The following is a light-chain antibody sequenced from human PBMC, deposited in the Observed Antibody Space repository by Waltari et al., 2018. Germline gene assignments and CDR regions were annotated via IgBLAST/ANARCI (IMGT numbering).Light chain of an antibody. Sequence: QSVLTQPPSASGTPGQRVTISCSASSPNIGSNSVYCYQQLPGTAPKRLIYRNNQRPSGVPDRFSGSKSGTSASLAISGLRSEDEADYYCAAWDDSLSGVVFGGGTKLTVL. CDR1: SPNIGSNS. CDR2: RNN. CDR3: AAWDDSLSGVV. V-gene: IGLV1-47*01. J-gene: IGLJ2*01.